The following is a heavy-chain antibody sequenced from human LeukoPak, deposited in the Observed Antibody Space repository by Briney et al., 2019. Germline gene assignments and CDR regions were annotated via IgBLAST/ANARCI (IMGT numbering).Heavy chain of an antibody. V-gene: IGHV1-18*01. Sequence: ASVKVSCKASGYTFTSYGISWVRQAPGQGLEWMGWISAYNGNTNYAQKLQGRVTMTTDTSTSTAYMELRSLRSDDTAVYYCARDSVSLRYQLTHGHMDVWGKGTTVTVSS. CDR2: ISAYNGNT. CDR3: ARDSVSLRYQLTHGHMDV. CDR1: GYTFTSYG. D-gene: IGHD2-2*01. J-gene: IGHJ6*03.